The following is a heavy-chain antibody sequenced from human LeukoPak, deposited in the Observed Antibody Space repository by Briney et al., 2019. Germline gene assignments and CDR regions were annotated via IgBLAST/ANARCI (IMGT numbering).Heavy chain of an antibody. J-gene: IGHJ4*02. Sequence: GRSLRLSCAASGFTFDDYAMHWVRQAPGKGLEWVSGISWNSGSIGYADSVKGRFTISRDNAKNSLYLQMNSLRAEDMALYYCAKVARSYSSGWIFDYWGQGTLVTVSS. V-gene: IGHV3-9*03. CDR2: ISWNSGSI. CDR1: GFTFDDYA. CDR3: AKVARSYSSGWIFDY. D-gene: IGHD6-25*01.